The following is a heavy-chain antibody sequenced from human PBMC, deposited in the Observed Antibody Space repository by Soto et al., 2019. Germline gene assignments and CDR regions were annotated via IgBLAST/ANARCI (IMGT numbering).Heavy chain of an antibody. CDR2: INAGNGNT. CDR1: GYTFTSYA. Sequence: QVQLVQSGAEEKKPGASVKVSCKASGYTFTSYAMHWVRQAPGQRLEWMGWINAGNGNTKYSQKFQGRVTITRDTSASTAYMELSSLRSEETAVYYCARSIVVVTALDYWGQGTLGTVSS. V-gene: IGHV1-3*05. CDR3: ARSIVVVTALDY. J-gene: IGHJ4*02. D-gene: IGHD2-21*02.